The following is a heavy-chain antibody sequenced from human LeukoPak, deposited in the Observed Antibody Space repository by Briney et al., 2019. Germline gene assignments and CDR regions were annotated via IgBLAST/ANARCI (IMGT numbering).Heavy chain of an antibody. Sequence: GGSLRLSCAVSGLTFSSYGMSWVRQAPGKGLEWVSAISGSGGSTYYADSVKGRFTISRDNSKNTLYLQMDSLRAEDTAVYYCAKDFTPSVSQRCVGPYGMDARGQGTTVTVSS. CDR3: AKDFTPSVSQRCVGPYGMDA. CDR2: ISGSGGST. CDR1: GLTFSSYG. V-gene: IGHV3-23*01. D-gene: IGHD1-26*01. J-gene: IGHJ6*02.